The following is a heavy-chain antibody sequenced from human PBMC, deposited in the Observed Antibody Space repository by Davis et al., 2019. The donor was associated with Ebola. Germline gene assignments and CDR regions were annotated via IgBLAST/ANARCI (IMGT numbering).Heavy chain of an antibody. CDR1: GGTFSSYA. Sequence: AASVKVSCKASGGTFSSYAISWVRQAPGQGLEWMGGIIPIFGTANYAQKFQGRVTITADKSTSTAYMELSSLRSEDTAVYYCARDPSGWLRFGINWFDPWGQGTLVTVSS. J-gene: IGHJ5*02. CDR2: IIPIFGTA. V-gene: IGHV1-69*06. CDR3: ARDPSGWLRFGINWFDP. D-gene: IGHD5-12*01.